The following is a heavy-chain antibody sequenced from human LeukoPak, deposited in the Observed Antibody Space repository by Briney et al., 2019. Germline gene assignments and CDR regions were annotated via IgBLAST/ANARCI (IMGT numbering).Heavy chain of an antibody. J-gene: IGHJ6*02. CDR3: AREGTTYYYYYYGMDV. CDR1: GFTFSNYG. CDR2: ISFDESSE. V-gene: IGHV3-30*03. Sequence: GGSLRLSCAASGFTFSNYGMHWVRQAPGKGLEWVALISFDESSEYYADSVKGRFSISRDNSKNTLYLQMNNARVDDTAVYYCAREGTTYYYYYYGMDVWGQGTTVTVSS. D-gene: IGHD1-1*01.